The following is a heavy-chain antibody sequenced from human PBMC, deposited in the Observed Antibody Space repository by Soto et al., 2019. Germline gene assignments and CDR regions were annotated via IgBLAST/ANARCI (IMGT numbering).Heavy chain of an antibody. CDR2: TRNKANSYTT. CDR3: TTVRNFASFYYYYYMDV. D-gene: IGHD1-7*01. J-gene: IGHJ6*03. V-gene: IGHV3-72*01. Sequence: GGSLRLSCAASGFTFSDHYMDWVRQAPGKGLEWVGRTRNKANSYTTEYAAPVKGRFTISRDDSKNTLYLQMNSLKTEDTAVYYCTTVRNFASFYYYYYMDVWGKGTTVTVSS. CDR1: GFTFSDHY.